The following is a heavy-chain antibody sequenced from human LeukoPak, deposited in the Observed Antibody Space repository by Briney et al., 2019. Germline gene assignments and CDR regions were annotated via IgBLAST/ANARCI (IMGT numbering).Heavy chain of an antibody. V-gene: IGHV1-69*02. Sequence: SVKVSCKASGGTFSSYTISWVRQAPGQGLEWMGRIIPILGIANYAQKFQGRVTITADTSTSTAYMEVRSLRSDDTAVYYCARLSPPIASFCSGGTCYSGGFDPWGQGTLVTVSS. CDR2: IIPILGIA. CDR1: GGTFSSYT. J-gene: IGHJ5*02. D-gene: IGHD2-15*01. CDR3: ARLSPPIASFCSGGTCYSGGFDP.